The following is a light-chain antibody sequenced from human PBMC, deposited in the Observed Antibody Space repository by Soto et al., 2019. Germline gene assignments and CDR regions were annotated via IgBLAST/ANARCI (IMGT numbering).Light chain of an antibody. CDR2: EGT. V-gene: IGLV2-23*01. CDR3: FSYAGNSVYV. J-gene: IGLJ1*01. CDR1: SSDVGSYNL. Sequence: QSALTQPASVSGSPGQSITISCTGTSSDVGSYNLVSWFQQLPGKVPKLIIYEGTKRPSGVSDRFSGSKSGYTASLTISGLQAEDAADYYCFSYAGNSVYVVGTGTKAT.